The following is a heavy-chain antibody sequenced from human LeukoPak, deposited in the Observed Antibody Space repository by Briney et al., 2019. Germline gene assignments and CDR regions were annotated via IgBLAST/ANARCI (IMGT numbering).Heavy chain of an antibody. V-gene: IGHV3-30*04. Sequence: GGSLRLSCAASGFTFSSYAMHWVRQAPGKGLEWVAVISYDGSNKYYADSVKGRFTISRDNAKNSLYLQMNSLRAEDTAVYYCARDQYYYDSSSYYYSRYGMDVWGQGTTVTVSS. D-gene: IGHD3-22*01. J-gene: IGHJ6*02. CDR1: GFTFSSYA. CDR2: ISYDGSNK. CDR3: ARDQYYYDSSSYYYSRYGMDV.